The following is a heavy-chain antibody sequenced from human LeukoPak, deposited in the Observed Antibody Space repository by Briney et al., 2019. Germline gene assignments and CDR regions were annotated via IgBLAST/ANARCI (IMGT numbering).Heavy chain of an antibody. CDR2: IYTSGST. CDR3: ARDMPTYCSSTSCYTFDY. V-gene: IGHV4-4*07. J-gene: IGHJ4*02. CDR1: GGSISSYY. D-gene: IGHD2-2*02. Sequence: SETLSLTCTVSGGSISSYYWSWLRQPAGKGLEWIGRIYTSGSTNYNPSLKSRVTMSVDTSKNQFSLKLSSVTAADTAVYYCARDMPTYCSSTSCYTFDYWGQGTLVTVSS.